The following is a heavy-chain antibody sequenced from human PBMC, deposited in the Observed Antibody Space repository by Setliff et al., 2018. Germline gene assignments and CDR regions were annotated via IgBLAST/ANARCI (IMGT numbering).Heavy chain of an antibody. CDR2: TYYNGTA. Sequence: SETLSLTCSVSGGSISGSHYYWVWMRQPPGKRLEWIGSTYYNGTAYYNPSLDSRVTMSVDTSKNQFSLKLKSVTAADTAMYYCARGCAAGACYSDYYYYMDVWGKGTTVTVSS. J-gene: IGHJ6*03. CDR3: ARGCAAGACYSDYYYYMDV. D-gene: IGHD2-15*01. V-gene: IGHV4-39*07. CDR1: GGSISGSHYY.